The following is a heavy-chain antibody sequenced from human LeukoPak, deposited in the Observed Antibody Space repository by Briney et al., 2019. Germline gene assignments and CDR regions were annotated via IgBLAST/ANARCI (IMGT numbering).Heavy chain of an antibody. J-gene: IGHJ4*02. D-gene: IGHD5-18*01. CDR3: ARNSYGPFDY. CDR1: GGSISSSSYY. Sequence: PSETLSLTCTVSGGSISSSSYYWGWIRRPPGKGLEWIGSIYYSGSTYYNPSLKSRVTISVDTSKNQFSLKLSSVTAADTAVYYCARNSYGPFDYWGQGTLVTVSS. V-gene: IGHV4-39*01. CDR2: IYYSGST.